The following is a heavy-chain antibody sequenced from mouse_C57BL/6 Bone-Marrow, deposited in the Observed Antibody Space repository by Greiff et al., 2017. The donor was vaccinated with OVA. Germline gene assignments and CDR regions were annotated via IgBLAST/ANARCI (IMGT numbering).Heavy chain of an antibody. D-gene: IGHD4-1*01. Sequence: EVKLVESGGGLVKPGGSLKLSCAASGFTFSSYAMSWVRQTPEKRLEWVATISDGGSYTYYPDNVKGRFTISRDNAKNNLYLQMSHLKSEDTAMYYCAIEGGTYDYWGQGTTLTVSS. CDR1: GFTFSSYA. V-gene: IGHV5-4*01. CDR2: ISDGGSYT. CDR3: AIEGGTYDY. J-gene: IGHJ2*01.